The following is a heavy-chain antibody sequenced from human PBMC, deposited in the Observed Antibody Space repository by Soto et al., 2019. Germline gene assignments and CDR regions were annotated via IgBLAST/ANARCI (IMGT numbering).Heavy chain of an antibody. J-gene: IGHJ4*02. D-gene: IGHD6-13*01. CDR3: AKEHVAGAAVYYFDS. CDR1: GFTFSSYA. V-gene: IGHV3-23*01. Sequence: PGGSLRLSCAASGFTFSSYAMSWVRQAPGKGLEWVSGISGSGGSTYYADSVKGRFTISRDNSKNTLSLQMDSLRAEDTAIYYSAKEHVAGAAVYYFDSWGQGTLVTVSS. CDR2: ISGSGGST.